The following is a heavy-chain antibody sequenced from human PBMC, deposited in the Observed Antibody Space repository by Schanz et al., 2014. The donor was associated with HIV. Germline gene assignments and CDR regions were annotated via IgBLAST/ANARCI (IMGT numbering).Heavy chain of an antibody. Sequence: VQLLESGGGLVQPGGSLRLSCAASGFTFRSYGMHWVRQAPGKGLEWVAVIWFDGSNKYYADSVKGRFTISRDNSKNTLYLQMNSLRAEDTAVYYCAKDRITGTTGVPYYYYGMDVWGQGTTVTVSS. D-gene: IGHD1-7*01. CDR2: IWFDGSNK. CDR3: AKDRITGTTGVPYYYYGMDV. V-gene: IGHV3-33*06. CDR1: GFTFRSYG. J-gene: IGHJ6*02.